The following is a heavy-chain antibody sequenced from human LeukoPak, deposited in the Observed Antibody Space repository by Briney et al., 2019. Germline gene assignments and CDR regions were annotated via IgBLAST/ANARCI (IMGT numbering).Heavy chain of an antibody. D-gene: IGHD6-19*01. V-gene: IGHV3-53*01. CDR1: GFTVSSNY. CDR2: IYSGGST. Sequence: PGGPLRLSCAASGFTVSSNYMSWVRQAPGKGLEWVSVIYSGGSTYYADSVKGRFTISRDLSKNTLYLQMNSLRVEDTAVYYCAGVDSSGWYCFGYWGQGTLVTVSS. J-gene: IGHJ4*02. CDR3: AGVDSSGWYCFGY.